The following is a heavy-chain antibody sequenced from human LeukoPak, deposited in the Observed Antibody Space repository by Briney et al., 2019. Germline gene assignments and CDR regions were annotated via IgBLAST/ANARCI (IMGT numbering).Heavy chain of an antibody. Sequence: VSVQVSCKASGYTFTSYYMQWVRQAPGQGLEWMGIINPSGGSTTYAQKFQGRVTMTRDTSTSTVYMELSSLRSEDTAVYYCVRDSYYDSSGPVDYWGQGTLVTVSS. CDR2: INPSGGST. CDR3: VRDSYYDSSGPVDY. V-gene: IGHV1-46*01. D-gene: IGHD3-22*01. J-gene: IGHJ4*02. CDR1: GYTFTSYY.